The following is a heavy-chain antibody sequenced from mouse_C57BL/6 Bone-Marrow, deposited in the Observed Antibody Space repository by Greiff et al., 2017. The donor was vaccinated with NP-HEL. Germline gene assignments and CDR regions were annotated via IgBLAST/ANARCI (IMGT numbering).Heavy chain of an antibody. V-gene: IGHV1-82*01. CDR2: IYPGDGDT. CDR1: GYAFSSSW. CDR3: ARSWYDYAHWYFDV. D-gene: IGHD2-4*01. J-gene: IGHJ1*03. Sequence: VKLLESGPELVKPGASVKISCKASGYAFSSSWMNWVKQRPGKGLEWIGRIYPGDGDTNYNGKFKGKATLTADKSSSTAYMQLSSLTSEDSAVYFCARSWYDYAHWYFDVWGTGTTVTVSS.